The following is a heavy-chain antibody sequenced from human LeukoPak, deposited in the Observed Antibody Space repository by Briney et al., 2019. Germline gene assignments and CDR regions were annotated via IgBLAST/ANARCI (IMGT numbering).Heavy chain of an antibody. Sequence: PGGSLRLSCAASGFTFSSYWMSWVRQAPGKGLEWVANIKKDGSEKYYVDSVKGRFTSSRDNAKNSLYLQMNGLRAEDTAVYYCATTPGGDSSGYYPWYFDLWGRGTLVTVSS. CDR1: GFTFSSYW. V-gene: IGHV3-7*01. CDR3: ATTPGGDSSGYYPWYFDL. CDR2: IKKDGSEK. J-gene: IGHJ2*01. D-gene: IGHD3-22*01.